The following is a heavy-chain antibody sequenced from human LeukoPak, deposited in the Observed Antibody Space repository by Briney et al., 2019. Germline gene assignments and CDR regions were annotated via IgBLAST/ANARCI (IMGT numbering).Heavy chain of an antibody. J-gene: IGHJ4*02. Sequence: GGSLRLSCAASGFTFSSFPMSWVRQAPGKGLEWVSVISGGGGSTYYADSVKGRFTISRDNSKNTLYLQMNSLRAEDTAIYYCAKDGSVYRYFDCWGQGTLVTVSS. CDR2: ISGGGGST. CDR1: GFTFSSFP. D-gene: IGHD2/OR15-2a*01. V-gene: IGHV3-23*01. CDR3: AKDGSVYRYFDC.